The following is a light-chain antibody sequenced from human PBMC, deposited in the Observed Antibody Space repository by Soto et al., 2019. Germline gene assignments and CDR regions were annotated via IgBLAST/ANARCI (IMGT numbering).Light chain of an antibody. CDR2: AAS. J-gene: IGKJ1*01. CDR3: QQYGNSPRT. Sequence: EVVLTQSPGTLSLSPGARATLSCRASQSVRSNYLAWYQHIPGQPPRLLIHAASSRAPDIPDRFSGSGSGTDFTLTISRLEPEDFAVYYCQQYGNSPRTFGQGTTVDIK. CDR1: QSVRSNY. V-gene: IGKV3-20*01.